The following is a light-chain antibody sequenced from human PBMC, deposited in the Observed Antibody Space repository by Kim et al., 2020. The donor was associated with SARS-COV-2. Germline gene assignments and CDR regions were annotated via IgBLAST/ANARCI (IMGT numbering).Light chain of an antibody. J-gene: IGLJ3*02. CDR1: RLRSYY. CDR2: GKN. V-gene: IGLV3-19*01. CDR3: NSRDSSGNHLV. Sequence: LVQTVRSTCQGDRLRSYYASWYQQKPGQAPVLVIYGKNNRPSGIPDRFSGSSSGNTASLTITGAQAEDEADYYCNSRDSSGNHLVFGGGTQLTVL.